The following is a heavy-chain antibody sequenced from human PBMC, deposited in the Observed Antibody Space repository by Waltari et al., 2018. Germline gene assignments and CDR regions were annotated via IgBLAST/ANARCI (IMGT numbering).Heavy chain of an antibody. Sequence: LESGGGLAQPGGSLKLSCVASGFTFDHFAMNWVRQTPQKGLEWVARRTSGCATKYADSVRGRFTISRDNAINALDVHMEDLRTDDTATYFCAKAPYQLPYVDSWGQGTLVTVSS. V-gene: IGHV3-23*01. CDR1: GFTFDHFA. J-gene: IGHJ1*01. D-gene: IGHD2-2*01. CDR3: AKAPYQLPYVDS. CDR2: RRTSGCAT.